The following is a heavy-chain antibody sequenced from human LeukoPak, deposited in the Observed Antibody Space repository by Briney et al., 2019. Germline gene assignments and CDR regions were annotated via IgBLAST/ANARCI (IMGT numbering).Heavy chain of an antibody. V-gene: IGHV4-30-4*01. J-gene: IGHJ3*02. D-gene: IGHD1-26*01. Sequence: PSETLSLTCSVSGGSISSGDYYWSWIRQPPGKGLEWIGYIYYSGSTYYNPSLKSRVTISEDTSKNQFSLKLSSVTAADTAVYYCARERWDDVLDIWGQGTMVTVSS. CDR1: GGSISSGDYY. CDR3: ARERWDDVLDI. CDR2: IYYSGST.